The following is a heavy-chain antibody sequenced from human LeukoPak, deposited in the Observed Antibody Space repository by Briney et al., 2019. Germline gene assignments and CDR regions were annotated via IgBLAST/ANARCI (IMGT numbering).Heavy chain of an antibody. J-gene: IGHJ4*02. D-gene: IGHD3-22*01. CDR2: IYHSGRVYHNPSLKST. V-gene: IGHV4-38-2*02. CDR3: ARGLGPTDYDSSGYPYYFDY. Sequence: SETLSLTCTVSGGSISSYYWGWIRQPPGKGLEWIGSIYHSGRVYHNPSLKSTYYNPSLKSRVTMSVDTSKNQFSLKLSSVTAADTAVYYCARGLGPTDYDSSGYPYYFDYWGQGTLVTVSS. CDR1: GGSISSYY.